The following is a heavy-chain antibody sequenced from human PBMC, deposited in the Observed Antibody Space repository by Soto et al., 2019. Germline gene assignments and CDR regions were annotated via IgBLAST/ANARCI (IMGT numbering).Heavy chain of an antibody. D-gene: IGHD1-26*01. CDR1: GGTFSSYA. CDR2: IIPIFGTA. V-gene: IGHV1-69*12. CDR3: ARNPDSGSSLIYGMDV. J-gene: IGHJ6*02. Sequence: QVQLVQSGAEVKKPGSSVKVSCKASGGTFSSYAISWVRQAPGQGLEWMGGIIPIFGTANYAQKFQGRVTSTADESTSTAYMELSSLRSEDTAVYYCARNPDSGSSLIYGMDVWGQGTTVTVSS.